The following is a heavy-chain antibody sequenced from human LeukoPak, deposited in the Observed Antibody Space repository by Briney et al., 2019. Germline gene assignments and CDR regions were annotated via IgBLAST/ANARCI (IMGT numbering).Heavy chain of an antibody. J-gene: IGHJ6*02. CDR1: GYTFTSYA. V-gene: IGHV7-4-1*02. CDR3: ARDFGAFLCSSTSCYGDIMPYYYYYYGMDV. D-gene: IGHD2-2*01. Sequence: GASVKVSCKASGYTFTSYAMNWVRQAPGQGLEWMGWINTNTGNPTYAQGFTGRFVFSLDTSVSTAYLQISSLKAEDTAVYYCARDFGAFLCSSTSCYGDIMPYYYYYYGMDVWGQGTTVTVSS. CDR2: INTNTGNP.